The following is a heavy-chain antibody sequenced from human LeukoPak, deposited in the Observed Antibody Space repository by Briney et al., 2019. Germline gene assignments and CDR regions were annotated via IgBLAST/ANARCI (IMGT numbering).Heavy chain of an antibody. Sequence: ASVKVSCKASGYTFTSYDINWVRQATGQGLEWMGWMNPNSGNTGYAQKFQGRVTMTRHTSISTAYMELSSLRSEDTAVYYCAAKTSGYSSSWYSDYYYYYMDVWGKGTTVTVSS. V-gene: IGHV1-8*01. J-gene: IGHJ6*03. CDR3: AAKTSGYSSSWYSDYYYYYMDV. CDR1: GYTFTSYD. D-gene: IGHD6-13*01. CDR2: MNPNSGNT.